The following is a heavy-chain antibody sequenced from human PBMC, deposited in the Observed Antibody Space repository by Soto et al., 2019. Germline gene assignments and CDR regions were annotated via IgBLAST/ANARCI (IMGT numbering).Heavy chain of an antibody. Sequence: QVHLVQSRAEVRKPGASVRVSCKASGYTFTSYGVSWVRQAPGQGLEWMGGISTYNGNTKYAQKFQDRVIMTTDTSTSTAYIQPRSLAPDDTPVSSCARDITYPFLSGDTDWFDPWGQGTLVTVSS. D-gene: IGHD3-3*01. V-gene: IGHV1-18*01. CDR3: ARDITYPFLSGDTDWFDP. J-gene: IGHJ5*02. CDR1: GYTFTSYG. CDR2: ISTYNGNT.